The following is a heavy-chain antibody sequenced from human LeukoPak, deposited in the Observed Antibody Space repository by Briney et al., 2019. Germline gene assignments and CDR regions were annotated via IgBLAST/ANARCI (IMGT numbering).Heavy chain of an antibody. CDR3: ARTLPYCSSTSCFDY. V-gene: IGHV4-34*01. CDR2: INQSGST. D-gene: IGHD2-2*01. CDR1: GGSFRGYY. Sequence: SETLSLTCAVYGGSFRGYYWSWIRQPPGKGLEWMGEINQSGSTNYNPSLKSRVTIPVDTSKNQFSLKLSSVTAADTAVYYCARTLPYCSSTSCFDYWGQGTLVTVSS. J-gene: IGHJ4*02.